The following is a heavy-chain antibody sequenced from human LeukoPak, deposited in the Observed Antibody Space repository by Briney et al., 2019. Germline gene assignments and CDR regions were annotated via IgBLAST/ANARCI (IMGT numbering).Heavy chain of an antibody. CDR1: GYTFTGYH. CDR3: ARGPPNWGYDY. CDR2: INPNSGDT. J-gene: IGHJ4*02. V-gene: IGHV1-2*06. Sequence: ASVKVSCKASGYTFTGYHMHWVRQAPGQGLEWMGRINPNSGDTNYAQKFQGRVTMTRDTSISTAYMELSRLRSDDTAVYYCARGPPNWGYDYWGPGTLVTVSS. D-gene: IGHD7-27*01.